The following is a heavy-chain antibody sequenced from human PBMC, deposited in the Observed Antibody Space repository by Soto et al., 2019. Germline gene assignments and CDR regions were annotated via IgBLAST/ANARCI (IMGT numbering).Heavy chain of an antibody. V-gene: IGHV3-33*01. CDR3: ARDVTTVTTYYFDY. D-gene: IGHD4-4*01. CDR2: IWYDGSNK. CDR1: GFTFSSYG. Sequence: GGSLRLSCAASGFTFSSYGMHWVRQAPGKGLEWVAVIWYDGSNKYYADSVKGRFTISRDNSKNTLYLQMNSLRAEDTAVYYCARDVTTVTTYYFDYWGQGTLVTVS. J-gene: IGHJ4*02.